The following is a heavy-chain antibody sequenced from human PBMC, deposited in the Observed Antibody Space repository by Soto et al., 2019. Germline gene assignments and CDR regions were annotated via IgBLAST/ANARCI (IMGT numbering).Heavy chain of an antibody. Sequence: LRLSCAASGFTVSSHYMNWVRQAPGKGLEWVSVIYSGGSTYYADSVKGRFTISRDNSKNTLYLQMNSLRAEDTAVYYCADLYGVDVWGQGTTVTVSS. CDR3: ADLYGVDV. CDR2: IYSGGST. V-gene: IGHV3-66*01. CDR1: GFTVSSHY. J-gene: IGHJ6*02.